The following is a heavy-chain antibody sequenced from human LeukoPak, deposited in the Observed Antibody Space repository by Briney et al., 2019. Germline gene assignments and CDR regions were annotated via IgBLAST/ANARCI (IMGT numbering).Heavy chain of an antibody. CDR3: ATRPSYYYGSGSSPGY. Sequence: GGSLRLSCAASGFTFSSYWMSWVRQAPGKGLEWVANIKQDGSEKYYVDSVKGRFTISRDNSKNTLYLQMNSLRAEDTAVYYCATRPSYYYGSGSSPGYWGQGTLVTVSS. J-gene: IGHJ4*02. D-gene: IGHD3-10*01. V-gene: IGHV3-7*03. CDR1: GFTFSSYW. CDR2: IKQDGSEK.